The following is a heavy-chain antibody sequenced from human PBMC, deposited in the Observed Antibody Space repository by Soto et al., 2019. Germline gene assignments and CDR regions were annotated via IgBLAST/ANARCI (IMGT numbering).Heavy chain of an antibody. D-gene: IGHD3-16*01. CDR2: ISYDGSNK. Sequence: GGSLRLSCAASGFTFRSSGMHWVRQAPGKGLEWVALISYDGSNKYYTDSVKGRFTISRDNSKNTLYLQMNSLRAEDTAVYYCARDLSHFDYWGQGTLVTVSS. V-gene: IGHV3-30*03. J-gene: IGHJ4*02. CDR3: ARDLSHFDY. CDR1: GFTFRSSG.